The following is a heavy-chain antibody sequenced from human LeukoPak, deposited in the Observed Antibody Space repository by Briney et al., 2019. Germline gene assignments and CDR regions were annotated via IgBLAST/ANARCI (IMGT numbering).Heavy chain of an antibody. CDR2: ISSGSTTI. CDR1: GFTFINYG. Sequence: GGCLRLSCAASGFTFINYGMHWVRQAPGKGLEWVSYISSGSTTIDYADSVKGRFTISRDNSKNTLYLQMNSLRAEDTAVYYCAREVLRGSYPDAFDIWGQGTMVTVSS. J-gene: IGHJ3*02. CDR3: AREVLRGSYPDAFDI. V-gene: IGHV3-48*01. D-gene: IGHD1-26*01.